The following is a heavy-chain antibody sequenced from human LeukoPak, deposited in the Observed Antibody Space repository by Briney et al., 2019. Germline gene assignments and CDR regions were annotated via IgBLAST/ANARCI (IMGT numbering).Heavy chain of an antibody. V-gene: IGHV3-74*01. D-gene: IGHD5-18*01. J-gene: IGHJ3*02. CDR2: INSDGSST. CDR3: ARDPGYSYGVDAFDI. CDR1: GFTFSSYW. Sequence: GGSLRLSCAAPGFTFSSYWMHWVRQAPGKGLVWVSRINSDGSSTSYADSVKGRFTISRDNAKNTLYLQMNSLRAEDTAVYYCARDPGYSYGVDAFDIWGQGTMVTVSS.